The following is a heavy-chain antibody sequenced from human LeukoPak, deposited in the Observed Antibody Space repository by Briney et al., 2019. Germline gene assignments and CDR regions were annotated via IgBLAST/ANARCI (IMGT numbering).Heavy chain of an antibody. Sequence: SVKVSCKASGGTFSSYAISWVRQAPGQGLEWMGRIIPILGIANYAQKFQGRVTITADKSTSTAYIELSSLRSEDTAVYYCARSGHRYFDWLLPPTYGMDVWGQGTPVTVSS. J-gene: IGHJ6*02. CDR1: GGTFSSYA. CDR2: IIPILGIA. D-gene: IGHD3-9*01. CDR3: ARSGHRYFDWLLPPTYGMDV. V-gene: IGHV1-69*04.